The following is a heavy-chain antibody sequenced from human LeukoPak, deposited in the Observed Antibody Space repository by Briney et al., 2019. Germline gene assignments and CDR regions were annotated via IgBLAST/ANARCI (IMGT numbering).Heavy chain of an antibody. CDR3: ARDFQGYFDY. J-gene: IGHJ4*02. CDR2: ISTSGSTI. V-gene: IGHV3-48*03. CDR1: GFTFSSYE. Sequence: PGGSLRLSCAASGFTFSSYEMNWVRQAPGKGLEWISYISTSGSTIYYTDSVKGRLTISRDNAKNSLYLQMNNLRVGDTAVYYCARDFQGYFDYWGQGTLVTVSS.